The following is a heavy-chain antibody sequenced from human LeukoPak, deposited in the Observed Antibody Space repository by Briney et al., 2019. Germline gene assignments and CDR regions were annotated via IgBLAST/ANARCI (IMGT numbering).Heavy chain of an antibody. CDR3: ARDPGYSYAFDI. Sequence: ASVKVSCKASGYTFTAHSMHWVRQAPGQGLEWMGRINPSSGDTEYGQRFQGRVTLTRDTSSSTANMELRRLRSDDTAVYYCARDPGYSYAFDIWGQGTVVIVSS. CDR1: GYTFTAHS. V-gene: IGHV1-2*06. D-gene: IGHD2-21*01. CDR2: INPSSGDT. J-gene: IGHJ3*02.